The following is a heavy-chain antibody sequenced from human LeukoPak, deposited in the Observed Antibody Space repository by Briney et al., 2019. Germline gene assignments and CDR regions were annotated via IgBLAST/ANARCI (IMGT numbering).Heavy chain of an antibody. Sequence: SETLSLTCAVYGGSFSGYYWSWIRQPPGKGLEWIGEINHSGSTNYNPSLKSRVTISVDTSKNQFSLKLSSVTAAGTAVYYCARAANGELGSRKYYFDYWGQGTLVTVSS. CDR3: ARAANGELGSRKYYFDY. J-gene: IGHJ4*02. V-gene: IGHV4-34*01. CDR1: GGSFSGYY. D-gene: IGHD1-7*01. CDR2: INHSGST.